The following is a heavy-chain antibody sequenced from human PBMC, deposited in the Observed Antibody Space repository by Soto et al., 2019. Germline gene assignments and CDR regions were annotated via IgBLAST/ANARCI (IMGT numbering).Heavy chain of an antibody. CDR2: ISDGGDLT. Sequence: GGSLRLSCIGSGFTFGDYAMSWVRQAPGKGPEWVSGISDGGDLTYNADSVKGRFTISRDNSKNILFLQMNSLRAEDTALYYCARRAFGSSRSFDLWGQGTMVTVSS. D-gene: IGHD6-6*01. CDR1: GFTFGDYA. CDR3: ARRAFGSSRSFDL. V-gene: IGHV3-23*01. J-gene: IGHJ3*01.